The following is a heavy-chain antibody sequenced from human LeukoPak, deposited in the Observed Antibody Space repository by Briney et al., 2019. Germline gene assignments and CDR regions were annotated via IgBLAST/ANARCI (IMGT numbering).Heavy chain of an antibody. Sequence: PGGFLRLSCTAAGFTFSIAGLSWVRQAPWKGLEWVVRIKSKTDGGTADYAAPVNGRFTISRDDSKNTLYLQMNSLKTEDTAVYYCTTDGDYVGFDYWGQGTLVTVSS. D-gene: IGHD4-17*01. J-gene: IGHJ4*02. CDR2: IKSKTDGGTA. V-gene: IGHV3-15*01. CDR1: GFTFSIAG. CDR3: TTDGDYVGFDY.